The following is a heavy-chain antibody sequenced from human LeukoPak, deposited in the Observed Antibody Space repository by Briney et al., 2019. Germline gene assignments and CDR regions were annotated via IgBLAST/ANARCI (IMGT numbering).Heavy chain of an antibody. D-gene: IGHD4-17*01. CDR1: GGSMNGGLYY. CDR3: ARNATTVNHVYKYFDY. Sequence: SETLSLTCSVSGGSMNGGLYYWGWIRQSPGKGLEWIVSAFNSGSTSYNPSLKSRVTISVDTSKNEFSLKLSSVTAADTAVYYCARNATTVNHVYKYFDYWGQGTLVTVSS. V-gene: IGHV4-39*01. CDR2: AFNSGST. J-gene: IGHJ4*02.